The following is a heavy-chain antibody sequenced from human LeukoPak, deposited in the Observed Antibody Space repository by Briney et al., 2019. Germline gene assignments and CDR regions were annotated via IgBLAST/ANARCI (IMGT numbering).Heavy chain of an antibody. Sequence: SETLSLTCAVYGGSFSGYYWSWIRQPPGKGLEWIGYIYYSGSTNYNPSLKSRVTISVDTSKNQFSLKLSSVTAADTPVYYCARVRIVVVPAALDAFDIWGQGTMVTVSS. CDR3: ARVRIVVVPAALDAFDI. V-gene: IGHV4-59*01. CDR1: GGSFSGYY. J-gene: IGHJ3*02. D-gene: IGHD2-2*01. CDR2: IYYSGST.